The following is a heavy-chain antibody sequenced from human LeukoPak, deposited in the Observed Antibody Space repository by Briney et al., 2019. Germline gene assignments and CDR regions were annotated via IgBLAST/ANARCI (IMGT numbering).Heavy chain of an antibody. V-gene: IGHV1-2*02. CDR3: WRAIFLYSSSRTCLFDY. CDR2: INPNDGDT. Sequence: GASVKLSCKASGYTFTDYYMHWGRQAPGQGFEWMGWINPNDGDTTYAQKFQGRVTMTRDTSISTAHMEVSRRRSGDTAVYYCWRAIFLYSSSRTCLFDYGGRGPLVTVSS. J-gene: IGHJ4*02. CDR1: GYTFTDYY. D-gene: IGHD2-2*01.